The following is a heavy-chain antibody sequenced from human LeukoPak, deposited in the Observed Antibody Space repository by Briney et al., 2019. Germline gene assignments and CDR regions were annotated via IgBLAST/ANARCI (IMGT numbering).Heavy chain of an antibody. CDR3: AKNWFGELSPDY. V-gene: IGHV3-23*01. D-gene: IGHD3-10*01. J-gene: IGHJ4*02. CDR2: ISGSGGGT. Sequence: GGSLRLFCAASGFTFDNYAMHWVRQAPGKGLEWVSGISGSGGGTNYADSVQGRFTISRDNPKNTLYLQMNSLRAEDTAVYFCAKNWFGELSPDYWGQGTLVTVSS. CDR1: GFTFDNYA.